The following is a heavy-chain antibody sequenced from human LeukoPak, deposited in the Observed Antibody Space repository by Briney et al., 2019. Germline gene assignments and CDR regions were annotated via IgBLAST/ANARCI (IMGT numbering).Heavy chain of an antibody. Sequence: ASVKVSCKASGYTFLGYGINWVRQAPGQGLEWLGWISAYNGNTNYVEKRQGRVTMTTDTSTSTAYMELRSLRSDDTAVYYCARDYCTSGVCYDAFDIWGQGTLVTVSS. CDR1: GYTFLGYG. CDR3: ARDYCTSGVCYDAFDI. J-gene: IGHJ3*02. V-gene: IGHV1-18*01. CDR2: ISAYNGNT. D-gene: IGHD2-8*01.